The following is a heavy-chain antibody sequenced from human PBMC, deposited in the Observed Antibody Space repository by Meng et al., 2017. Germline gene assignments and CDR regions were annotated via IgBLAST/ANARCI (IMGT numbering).Heavy chain of an antibody. Sequence: QIPLQQSGPPLVTPTPTLTVTCTFSGFSPSTSGVGVGWIRQPPGTALEWLALIYWNDDKRYSPSLKSRLTITKDTSKNQVVLTMTNMDPVDTATYYCAHRQGVAAAGTFDYWGQGTLVTVSS. CDR3: AHRQGVAAAGTFDY. J-gene: IGHJ4*02. D-gene: IGHD6-13*01. V-gene: IGHV2-5*01. CDR2: IYWNDDK. CDR1: GFSPSTSGVG.